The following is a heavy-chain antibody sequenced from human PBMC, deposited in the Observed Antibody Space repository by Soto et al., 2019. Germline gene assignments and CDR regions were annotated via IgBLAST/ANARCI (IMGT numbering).Heavy chain of an antibody. CDR2: ISSSSSYI. J-gene: IGHJ5*02. D-gene: IGHD2-2*01. CDR3: AREGQAYCSSTSCYGNWFDP. Sequence: GGSLRLSCGASGFTFSSYAMSWVRQAPGKGLEWVSSISSSSSYIYYADSVKGRFTISRDNAKNSLYLQMNSLRAEDTAVYYCAREGQAYCSSTSCYGNWFDPWGQGTLVTVSS. CDR1: GFTFSSYA. V-gene: IGHV3-21*01.